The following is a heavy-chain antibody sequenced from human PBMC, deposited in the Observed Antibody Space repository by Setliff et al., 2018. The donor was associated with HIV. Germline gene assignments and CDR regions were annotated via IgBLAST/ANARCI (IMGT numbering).Heavy chain of an antibody. V-gene: IGHV1-18*01. CDR2: ISAYNGNT. CDR3: AREMGAAMAYGVFDY. Sequence: ASVKVSCKASGYTFTNYGISWVRQAPGQGLEWMGWISAYNGNTNYAQKLQGRVTMTTDTSTTTAYMELRSLRSEDTAVYYCAREMGAAMAYGVFDYWGQGTLVTVSS. J-gene: IGHJ4*02. D-gene: IGHD5-18*01. CDR1: GYTFTNYG.